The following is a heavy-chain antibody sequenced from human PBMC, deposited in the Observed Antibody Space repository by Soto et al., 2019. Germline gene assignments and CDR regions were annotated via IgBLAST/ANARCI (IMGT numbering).Heavy chain of an antibody. D-gene: IGHD4-17*01. CDR2: IIQDGTT. Sequence: GGSLRLSCAASGFTFSSYSMAWVRQAPGRGPEWVSGIIQDGTTYYADSVKGRFTISRDNSRNSVYLQMITLRGEDTAVYYCAKTTTVSTVDAFDIWGQGTMVTVSS. CDR1: GFTFSSYS. V-gene: IGHV3-23*01. CDR3: AKTTTVSTVDAFDI. J-gene: IGHJ3*02.